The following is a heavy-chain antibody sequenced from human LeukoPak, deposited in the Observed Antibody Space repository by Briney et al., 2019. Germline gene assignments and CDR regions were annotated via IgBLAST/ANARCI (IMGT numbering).Heavy chain of an antibody. Sequence: GGSLRLSCAASGFTFSSYAMSWVRQAPGKGLEWVSAISGSGGSTYYADSVKGRFTISRDNSKNTLYLQMNSLRAEDTAVYYCVKSSDYDILTGYYPGYYGMDVWGQGTTVTVSS. CDR2: ISGSGGST. J-gene: IGHJ6*02. D-gene: IGHD3-9*01. V-gene: IGHV3-23*01. CDR3: VKSSDYDILTGYYPGYYGMDV. CDR1: GFTFSSYA.